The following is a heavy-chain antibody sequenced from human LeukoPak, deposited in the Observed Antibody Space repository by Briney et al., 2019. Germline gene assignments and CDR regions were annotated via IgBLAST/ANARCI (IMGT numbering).Heavy chain of an antibody. V-gene: IGHV4-34*01. CDR1: GGSFSGYY. CDR2: INHSGST. Sequence: SETLSLTCAVYGGSFSGYYRSWIRQPPGKGLEWIGEINHSGSTNYNPSLKSRVTISVDTSKNQFSLKLSSVTAADTAVYYCAREGAAAAGTGDDYWGQGTLVTVSS. J-gene: IGHJ4*02. D-gene: IGHD6-13*01. CDR3: AREGAAAAGTGDDY.